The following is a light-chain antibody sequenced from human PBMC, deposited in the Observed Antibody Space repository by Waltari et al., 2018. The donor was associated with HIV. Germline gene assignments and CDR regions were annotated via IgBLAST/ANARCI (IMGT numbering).Light chain of an antibody. CDR3: ATWDDNLNTYV. CDR2: SND. J-gene: IGLJ1*01. Sequence: QSVLSQPPSMSGAPGQRVQLPCSGNTSHIGATSVYWFQHGPDAAPKLFIFSNDRRPSGVPGRVSGSKAGTSAYLAISGLRPEDEADYYCATWDDNLNTYVFGPGTRLSVL. V-gene: IGLV1-47*01. CDR1: TSHIGATS.